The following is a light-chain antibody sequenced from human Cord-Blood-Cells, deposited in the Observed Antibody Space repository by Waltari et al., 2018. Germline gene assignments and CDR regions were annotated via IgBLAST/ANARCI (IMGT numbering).Light chain of an antibody. J-gene: IGLJ1*01. CDR1: SSDVGGYNY. V-gene: IGLV2-11*01. CDR2: DVS. CDR3: CSYAGSYTYV. Sequence: LTQPRSVSGSPGQSVTISCTGTSSDVGGYNYVSWYQQYPGKAPKLMIYDVSKRPSGVPDRFSGSKSGNTASLTISGLQAEDEADYYCCSYAGSYTYVFGTGTKVTVL.